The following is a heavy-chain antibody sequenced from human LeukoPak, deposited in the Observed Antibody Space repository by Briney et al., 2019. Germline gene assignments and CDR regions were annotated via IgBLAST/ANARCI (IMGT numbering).Heavy chain of an antibody. CDR1: GFAFSMYD. CDR3: ARLGPGRDVSNSFDL. Sequence: GGSLSLSCEPSGFAFSMYDMTWVRQAPGKGLEYVSSISSRSTYRFSADSVRGRFTISRDDAKNLLFLHMNSLRGDDTAVYYCARLGPGRDVSNSFDLWGQGTLVTVSS. V-gene: IGHV3-21*06. J-gene: IGHJ4*02. D-gene: IGHD5-24*01. CDR2: ISSRSTYR.